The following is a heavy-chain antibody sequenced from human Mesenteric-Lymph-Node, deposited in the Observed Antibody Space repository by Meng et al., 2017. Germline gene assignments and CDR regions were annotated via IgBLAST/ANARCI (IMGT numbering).Heavy chain of an antibody. CDR3: ARISVEYSSGRYHFDY. J-gene: IGHJ4*02. Sequence: GESLKISCAASGFTFSSYSMNWVRQAPGKGLEWVSSISSSSSYIYYADSVKGRFTISRDNAKNSLYLQMNSLRAEDTAVYYCARISVEYSSGRYHFDYWGQGTPVTVSS. CDR2: ISSSSSYI. V-gene: IGHV3-21*01. CDR1: GFTFSSYS. D-gene: IGHD6-19*01.